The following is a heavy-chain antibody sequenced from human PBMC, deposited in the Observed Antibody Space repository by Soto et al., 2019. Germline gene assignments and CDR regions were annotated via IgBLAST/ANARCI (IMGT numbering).Heavy chain of an antibody. CDR1: GGTFSSYA. Sequence: ASVKVSCKASGGTFSSYAISWVRQAPGQGLEWMGGIIPIFGTANYAQKFQGRVTITADESTSTAYMELSSLRSEDTAVYYCAYDILTGYYGPFDYWGQGTLVTVSS. J-gene: IGHJ4*02. V-gene: IGHV1-69*13. CDR3: AYDILTGYYGPFDY. CDR2: IIPIFGTA. D-gene: IGHD3-9*01.